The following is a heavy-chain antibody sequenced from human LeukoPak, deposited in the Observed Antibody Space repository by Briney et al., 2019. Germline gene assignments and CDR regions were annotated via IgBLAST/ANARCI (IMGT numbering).Heavy chain of an antibody. J-gene: IGHJ4*02. CDR3: AKGEGDY. Sequence: ETLSLTCTVSGGSISSYYWSWIRQPPGKGLEWIGYIYDSGNTNYNPSLKSRVTISVDTSKNQFSLKVRSVTAADTAVYYCAKGEGDYWGQGTLVTVSS. V-gene: IGHV4-59*01. CDR1: GGSISSYY. D-gene: IGHD2-21*01. CDR2: IYDSGNT.